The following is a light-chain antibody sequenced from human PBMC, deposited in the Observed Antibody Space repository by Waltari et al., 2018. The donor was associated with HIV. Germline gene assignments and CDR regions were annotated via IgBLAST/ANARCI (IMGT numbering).Light chain of an antibody. J-gene: IGLJ1*01. CDR1: SGSIASNY. V-gene: IGLV6-57*03. CDR3: QSYDSSNHYV. Sequence: NFMLTQPHSVSESPGKTVTISCTRSSGSIASNYVQRYQQSPGSAPTTVIYEDNPRPSGVPDRFSGSIDSSSSSASLTISGLKTEDEADYYCQSYDSSNHYVFGTGTKVTVL. CDR2: EDN.